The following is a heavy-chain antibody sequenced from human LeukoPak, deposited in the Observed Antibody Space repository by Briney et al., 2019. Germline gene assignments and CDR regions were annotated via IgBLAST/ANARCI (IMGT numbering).Heavy chain of an antibody. J-gene: IGHJ4*02. Sequence: SVKVSCKASGGTFSSYAISWVRQAPGQGLEWMGRIIPIFGIANYAQKFQGRVTITADKSTSTAYMELSSLRSEDTAVYYCARTRVPAAPHPFDYWGQGTLVTVSS. V-gene: IGHV1-69*04. CDR3: ARTRVPAAPHPFDY. CDR2: IIPIFGIA. D-gene: IGHD2-2*01. CDR1: GGTFSSYA.